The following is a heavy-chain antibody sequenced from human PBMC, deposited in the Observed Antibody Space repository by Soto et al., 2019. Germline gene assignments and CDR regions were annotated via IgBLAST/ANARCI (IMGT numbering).Heavy chain of an antibody. CDR2: IKQDGSEK. V-gene: IGHV3-7*01. J-gene: IGHJ5*02. CDR3: ARDKAVGGGSRRNWFDP. D-gene: IGHD2-15*01. CDR1: GFTFSSYW. Sequence: GGSLRLSCAASGFTFSSYWMSWVRQAPGKGLEWVANIKQDGSEKYNVDSVKGRFTISRDNAKNSLYLQMNSLRAEDTAVYYCARDKAVGGGSRRNWFDPWGQGTLVTVSS.